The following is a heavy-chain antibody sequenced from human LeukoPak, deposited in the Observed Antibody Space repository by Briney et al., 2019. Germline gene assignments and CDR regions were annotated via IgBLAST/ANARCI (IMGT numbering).Heavy chain of an antibody. CDR1: GFTFSSYG. V-gene: IGHV3-33*01. CDR2: IWYDGSNK. D-gene: IGHD2-15*01. CDR3: ARGQVVARDYGMDV. J-gene: IGHJ6*02. Sequence: GGSLRLSCAASGFTFSSYGMHWVRQAPGKGLEWVAVIWYDGSNKYYADSVKGRFTISRDNAKNSLYLQMNSLRAEDTAVYYCARGQVVARDYGMDVWGQGTTVTVSS.